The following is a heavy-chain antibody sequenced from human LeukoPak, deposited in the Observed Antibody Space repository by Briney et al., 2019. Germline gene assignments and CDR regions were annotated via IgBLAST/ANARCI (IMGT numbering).Heavy chain of an antibody. CDR2: ISSSSSYI. J-gene: IGHJ4*02. Sequence: GGSLRLSCAASGFTFSSYSMNWVRQAPGKGLEWVSCISSSSSYIYYADSVKGRFTISRDNAKNSLYLQMNSLRAEDTAVYYCARVGYCSGGSCRNFDYWGQGTLVTVSS. D-gene: IGHD2-15*01. CDR1: GFTFSSYS. CDR3: ARVGYCSGGSCRNFDY. V-gene: IGHV3-21*04.